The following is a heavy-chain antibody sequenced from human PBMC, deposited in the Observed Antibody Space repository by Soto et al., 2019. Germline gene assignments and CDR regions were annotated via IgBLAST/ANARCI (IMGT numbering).Heavy chain of an antibody. CDR2: ISAYNGNT. CDR1: GYTFTSYG. J-gene: IGHJ6*02. CDR3: ALGSSRSLSYYYGMDV. D-gene: IGHD6-13*01. Sequence: GASVKVSCKASGYTFTSYGISWVRQAPGQGLEWMGWISAYNGNTNYAQKLQGRVTMTTDTSTSTAYMELRSLRSDDTAVYYCALGSSRSLSYYYGMDVWGQGTTVTVSS. V-gene: IGHV1-18*04.